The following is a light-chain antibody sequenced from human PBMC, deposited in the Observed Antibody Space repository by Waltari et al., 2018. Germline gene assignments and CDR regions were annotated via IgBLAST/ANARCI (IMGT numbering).Light chain of an antibody. CDR3: SSYIGSSTLEL. J-gene: IGLJ2*01. CDR1: SSDVGGYNY. Sequence: QSALTQPASVSGSPGQSITISCTGTSSDVGGYNYVSWYQQHPGKAPKLIIFDVSDRPSGVSNHFSGSKSGNTASLTISGLQAEDEADYYCSSYIGSSTLELFGGGTSLTVL. CDR2: DVS. V-gene: IGLV2-14*03.